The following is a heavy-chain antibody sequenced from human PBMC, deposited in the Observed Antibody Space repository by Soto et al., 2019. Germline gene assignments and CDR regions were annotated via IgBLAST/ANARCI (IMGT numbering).Heavy chain of an antibody. CDR1: GDSIRSHY. CDR2: MSYSGTT. V-gene: IGHV4-59*11. Sequence: ASETLSLTCTVSGDSIRSHYWSWIRQPPGAGLEWIGYMSYSGTTNYNPSLKSRATISVDTSKNQFSLRLNSATAADTAVYYCATYYDFTPGLHDWRQGTLVTDSS. CDR3: ATYYDFTPGLHD. J-gene: IGHJ1*01. D-gene: IGHD3-3*01.